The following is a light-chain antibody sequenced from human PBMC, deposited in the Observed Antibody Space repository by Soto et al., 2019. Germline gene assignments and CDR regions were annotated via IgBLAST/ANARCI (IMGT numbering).Light chain of an antibody. CDR2: AAS. Sequence: DIQLTQSPSFLSSSVGDRVTITCGASRGSSSFLAWYQQKPGKAPKLLIYAASTLHTGVPSRFSGSGSGTEFTLTISSLQPEDFATCYCQQLNSYLITFGQGTRLEMK. CDR1: RGSSSF. V-gene: IGKV1-9*01. CDR3: QQLNSYLIT. J-gene: IGKJ5*01.